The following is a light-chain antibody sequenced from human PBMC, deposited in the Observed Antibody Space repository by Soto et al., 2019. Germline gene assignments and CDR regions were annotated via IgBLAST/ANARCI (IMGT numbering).Light chain of an antibody. CDR3: QQYDNWPPYT. CDR2: DAS. J-gene: IGKJ2*01. Sequence: EIVLTQSPATPSVSPGERATLSCRASQSVSSNLAWYQQKPGQAPRLLIYDASSRATGIPARFSGSGSGTEFTLTISSLQSEDFALYYCQQYDNWPPYTFGQGTKLEIK. CDR1: QSVSSN. V-gene: IGKV3-15*01.